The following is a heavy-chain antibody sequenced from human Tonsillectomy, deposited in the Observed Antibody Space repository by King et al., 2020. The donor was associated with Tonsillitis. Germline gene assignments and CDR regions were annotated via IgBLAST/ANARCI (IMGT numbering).Heavy chain of an antibody. CDR1: GGSVSSGSYY. CDR2: IYYSGST. Sequence: QLQESGPGLVKPSETLSLTCTVSGGSVSSGSYYWNWIRQPPGKGLEWIGYIYYSGSTNYNPSLKSRVTISVDTYKNQFSLKLSSVTAADTAVYYCARSIFGVVKNFDYWGQGTLVAVSS. CDR3: ARSIFGVVKNFDY. D-gene: IGHD3-3*01. V-gene: IGHV4-61*01. J-gene: IGHJ4*02.